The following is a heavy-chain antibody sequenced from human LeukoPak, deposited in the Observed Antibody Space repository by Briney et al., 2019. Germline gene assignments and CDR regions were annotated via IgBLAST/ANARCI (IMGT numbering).Heavy chain of an antibody. J-gene: IGHJ6*02. CDR1: GFTFSTYW. Sequence: GGSLRLSCAASGFTFSTYWMHWVRQAPGKGLVWVSRINSDGSSTSYADSVKGRFTISRDNAKNTLYLQMNSLRVEDTAVYYCAKKYYASGSYYPYYYGMDVWGQGTTVTVSS. CDR3: AKKYYASGSYYPYYYGMDV. CDR2: INSDGSST. D-gene: IGHD3-10*01. V-gene: IGHV3-74*01.